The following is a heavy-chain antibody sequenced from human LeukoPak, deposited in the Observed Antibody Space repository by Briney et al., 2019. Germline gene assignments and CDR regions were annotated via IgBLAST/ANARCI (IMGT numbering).Heavy chain of an antibody. Sequence: QAGGSLRLSCAASGFTFSSYDMNWVRQAPGKGPEWVSYISSSGSTIYYADSVKGRLTISRDNAKNSLYLQMSSLRAEDTAVYYCARVSSGSYYILDYWGQGTLVTVSS. CDR3: ARVSSGSYYILDY. CDR2: ISSSGSTI. CDR1: GFTFSSYD. V-gene: IGHV3-48*03. J-gene: IGHJ4*02. D-gene: IGHD1-26*01.